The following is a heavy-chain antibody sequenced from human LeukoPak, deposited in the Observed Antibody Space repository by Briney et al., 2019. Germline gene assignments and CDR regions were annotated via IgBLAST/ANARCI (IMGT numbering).Heavy chain of an antibody. CDR2: ISWNSGSI. CDR3: AKDALHDYGDLNAFDI. CDR1: GFTFDDYA. D-gene: IGHD4-17*01. J-gene: IGHJ3*02. V-gene: IGHV3-9*01. Sequence: GGSLRLSCAASGFTFDDYAMHWVRQAPGKGLEWVSGISWNSGSIGYADSVKGRFTISRDNAKNSLYLQMNSLRAEDTALYYCAKDALHDYGDLNAFDIWGQGTMVTVSS.